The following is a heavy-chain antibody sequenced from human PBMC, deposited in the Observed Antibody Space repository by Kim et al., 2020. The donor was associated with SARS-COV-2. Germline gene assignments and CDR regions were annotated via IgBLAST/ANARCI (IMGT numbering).Heavy chain of an antibody. CDR2: ISHSGST. CDR1: GGPFSGNH. CDR3: ARVRLYYYDPTNFYSFEDF. V-gene: IGHV4-34*10. Sequence: SETLSLTCAVFGGPFSGNHWSWIRQPPGKGLEWIGEISHSGSTKYNPALKTRVTMSVDTSKNQFSLNLKSVTAADTAVYYCARVRLYYYDPTNFYSFEDFWGQGTLVTVSS. J-gene: IGHJ4*02. D-gene: IGHD3-16*01.